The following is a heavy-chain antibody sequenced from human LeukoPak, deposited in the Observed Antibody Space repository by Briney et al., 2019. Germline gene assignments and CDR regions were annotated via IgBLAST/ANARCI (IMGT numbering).Heavy chain of an antibody. CDR1: GGSISSYY. V-gene: IGHV4-59*01. Sequence: SETLSLTCTVSGGSISSYYWNWIRQPPGKGLEWIGYIYYSGSTNYNPSLKSRVTISVDTSKNQFSLKLSCVTAADTAVYYCAGRLWRRDGYNLSAFDIGGQGTMVTVSS. CDR2: IYYSGST. CDR3: AGRLWRRDGYNLSAFDI. D-gene: IGHD5-24*01. J-gene: IGHJ3*02.